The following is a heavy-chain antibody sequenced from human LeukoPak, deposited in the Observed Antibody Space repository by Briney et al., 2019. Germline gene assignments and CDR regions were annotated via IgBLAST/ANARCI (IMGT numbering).Heavy chain of an antibody. J-gene: IGHJ3*01. CDR2: IWYDGSNK. CDR3: ARERYCSGGGCYRGYAFHV. D-gene: IGHD2-15*01. Sequence: GGSLRLSCAASGFTFSSYGMHWVRQAPGKGLEWVAVIWYDGSNKYYADSVKGRFTISRDNSKNTLYLQMNSLRAEDTAVYYCARERYCSGGGCYRGYAFHVWGQGTVVTVSS. CDR1: GFTFSSYG. V-gene: IGHV3-33*01.